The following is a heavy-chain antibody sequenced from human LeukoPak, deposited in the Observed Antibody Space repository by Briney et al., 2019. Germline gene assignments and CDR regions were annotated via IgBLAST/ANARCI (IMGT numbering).Heavy chain of an antibody. Sequence: GGSLRLSCAASGFTFSSYWMHWVRQAPGKGLVWVSRINSDGSSTSYADSVKGRFTISRDNAKNTLYLQMNSLRAEDTAVYYCAREHGEWQLVDYYYGMDVWGQGTTVTVSS. CDR1: GFTFSSYW. J-gene: IGHJ6*02. CDR2: INSDGSST. D-gene: IGHD6-13*01. CDR3: AREHGEWQLVDYYYGMDV. V-gene: IGHV3-74*01.